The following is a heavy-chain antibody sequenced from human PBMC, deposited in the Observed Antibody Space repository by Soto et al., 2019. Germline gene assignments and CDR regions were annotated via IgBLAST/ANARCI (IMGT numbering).Heavy chain of an antibody. CDR1: GDTLSRFA. CDR3: ATTEASIISYRDYYYHNGLPV. J-gene: IGHJ6*02. Sequence: QVQLVQSGAEVKKPGSSVNVSCKASGDTLSRFAIAWVRQAPGQGLEWMGGILSYFRRPDYAEKFQGRIKISADESTNTAYMELSSLRSDDTAIYFWATTEASIISYRDYYYHNGLPVLGQGTPVTVS. V-gene: IGHV1-69*01. CDR2: ILSYFRRP. D-gene: IGHD1-1*01.